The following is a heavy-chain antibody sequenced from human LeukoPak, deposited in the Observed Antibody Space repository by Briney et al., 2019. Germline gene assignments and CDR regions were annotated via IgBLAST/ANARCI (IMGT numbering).Heavy chain of an antibody. CDR1: GGSISSSSYY. V-gene: IGHV4-39*07. CDR3: ASYDSSGYYNYYYYYMDV. CDR2: IYYSEST. D-gene: IGHD3-22*01. J-gene: IGHJ6*03. Sequence: SETLSLTCTVSGGSISSSSYYWGWIRQPPGKGLEWIGSIYYSESTYYNPSLKSRVTISVDTSKNQFSLKLSSVTAADTAVYYCASYDSSGYYNYYYYYMDVWGKGTTVTVSS.